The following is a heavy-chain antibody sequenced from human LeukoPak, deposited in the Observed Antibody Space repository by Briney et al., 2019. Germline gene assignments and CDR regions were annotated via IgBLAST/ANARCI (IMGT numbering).Heavy chain of an antibody. CDR2: IKSDGSST. Sequence: GGSLRLSCAASGFTFSSYWMHWVRQAPGKGLVWVSRIKSDGSSTNYADSVKGRFTISRDNAKNTLYLQMNSLRAEDTAMYYCARAVYYSNYLGYWGQGTLVTVSS. J-gene: IGHJ4*01. V-gene: IGHV3-74*01. D-gene: IGHD3-10*01. CDR1: GFTFSSYW. CDR3: ARAVYYSNYLGY.